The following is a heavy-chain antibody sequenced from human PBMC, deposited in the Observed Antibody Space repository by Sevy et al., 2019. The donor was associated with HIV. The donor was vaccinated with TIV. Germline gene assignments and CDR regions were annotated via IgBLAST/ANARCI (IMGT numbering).Heavy chain of an antibody. D-gene: IGHD5-12*01. J-gene: IGHJ4*02. CDR3: ANSGDRPITLWYFDY. Sequence: GGSLRLSCAASGFTFSDYAIHWVRQAPGKGLEWLAVISYDGSNKYYADSVKGRFTISRDNSKNTLYLQMNSLRAEDTAVYYCANSGDRPITLWYFDYWGQGTLVTVSS. CDR1: GFTFSDYA. V-gene: IGHV3-30*04. CDR2: ISYDGSNK.